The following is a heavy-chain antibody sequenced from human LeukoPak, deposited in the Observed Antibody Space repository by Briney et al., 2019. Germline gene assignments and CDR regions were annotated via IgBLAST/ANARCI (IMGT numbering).Heavy chain of an antibody. V-gene: IGHV3-66*04. D-gene: IGHD3-10*01. CDR2: IYSGGST. J-gene: IGHJ4*02. Sequence: GGSLRLSCAASGFTVSSNYMSWVRQAPGKGLEWVSVIYSGGSTYYADSVKGRFTISRDNSKNTLYLQMNSLRAEDTAVYYCARLWFGESDFDYWGQGTLVTVSS. CDR3: ARLWFGESDFDY. CDR1: GFTVSSNY.